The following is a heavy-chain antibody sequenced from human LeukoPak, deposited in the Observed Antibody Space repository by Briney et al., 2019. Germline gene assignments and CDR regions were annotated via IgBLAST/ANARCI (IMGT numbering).Heavy chain of an antibody. CDR3: ARQTYYYDSSGYYPFDY. J-gene: IGHJ4*02. D-gene: IGHD3-22*01. CDR1: GVSISSSNSY. V-gene: IGHV4-39*01. CDR2: IYYSGNT. Sequence: PSETLSLTCTVSGVSISSSNSYWGWIRQPPGKGLEWIGSIYYSGNTYYNASLKSQVSISIDTSKNQFSLRLTSVTAADTAVYYCARQTYYYDSSGYYPFDYWGQGTLVTVSS.